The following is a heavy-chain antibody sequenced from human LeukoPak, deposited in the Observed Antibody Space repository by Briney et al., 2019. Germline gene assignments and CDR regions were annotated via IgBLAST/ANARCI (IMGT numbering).Heavy chain of an antibody. D-gene: IGHD6-6*01. CDR1: GYTFTSYG. J-gene: IGHJ5*02. V-gene: IGHV1-18*01. CDR2: ISAYNGNT. Sequence: GASVTVSCKASGYTFTSYGISWVRQAPGQGLEWMGWISAYNGNTNYAQKLQGRVTMTTDTSTSTAYMELRSLRSDDTAVYYCARDLYTSSSRDWFDPWGQGTLVTVSS. CDR3: ARDLYTSSSRDWFDP.